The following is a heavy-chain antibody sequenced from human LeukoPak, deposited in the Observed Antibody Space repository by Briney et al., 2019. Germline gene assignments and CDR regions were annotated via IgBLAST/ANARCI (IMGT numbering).Heavy chain of an antibody. CDR2: IYNSGNI. V-gene: IGHV4-39*01. Sequence: SETLSLTCTVSGGSISSSSYYWGWIRQSPGKGLERIGNIYNSGNIYYNPSLKSRVTIPVDTSKNQFSLKLSSITAADTAVYYCARRGGSGRSFDFWGQGTLVTVSS. J-gene: IGHJ4*02. CDR3: ARRGGSGRSFDF. D-gene: IGHD3-10*01. CDR1: GGSISSSSYY.